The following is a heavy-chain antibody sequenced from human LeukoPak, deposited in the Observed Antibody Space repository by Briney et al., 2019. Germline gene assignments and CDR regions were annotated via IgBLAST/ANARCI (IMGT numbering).Heavy chain of an antibody. CDR2: ISYDGSNK. Sequence: GRSLRLSCAASGFTFSCYALHWVRQAPGKGLEWVAVISYDGSNKYYADSVKGRFTISRDNSKNALYLQMNSLRAEDTAVYYCARDGIAAAGPFDYWGQGTLVTVSS. D-gene: IGHD6-13*01. CDR1: GFTFSCYA. J-gene: IGHJ4*02. CDR3: ARDGIAAAGPFDY. V-gene: IGHV3-30-3*01.